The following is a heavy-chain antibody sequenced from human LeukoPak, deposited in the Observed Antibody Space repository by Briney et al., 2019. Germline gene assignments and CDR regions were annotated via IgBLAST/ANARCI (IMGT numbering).Heavy chain of an antibody. J-gene: IGHJ4*02. V-gene: IGHV4-30-4*08. D-gene: IGHD3-10*01. CDR3: ATSSGTHDPFFY. Sequence: MTSETLSLTCTVSGGSISSGDYYWSWIRQPPGKGLEWIGYINYSGSTYYNPSLKSRVNILVDTSKSQFSLKLNSVTAADTAVYYCATSSGTHDPFFYWGQGTLVTVSS. CDR2: INYSGST. CDR1: GGSISSGDYY.